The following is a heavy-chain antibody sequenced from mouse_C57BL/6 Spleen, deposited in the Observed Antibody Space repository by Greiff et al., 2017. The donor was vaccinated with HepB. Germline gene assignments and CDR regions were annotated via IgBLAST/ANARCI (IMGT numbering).Heavy chain of an antibody. D-gene: IGHD2-3*01. CDR1: GYTFTDYY. CDR2: INPNNGGT. Sequence: EVKLQQSGPELVKPGASVKISCKASGYTFTDYYMNWVKQSHGKSLEWIGDINPNNGGTSYNQKFKGKATLTVDKSSSTAYMELRSLTSEDSAVYYCARSYDGYYLAWFAYWGQGTLVTVSA. CDR3: ARSYDGYYLAWFAY. V-gene: IGHV1-26*01. J-gene: IGHJ3*01.